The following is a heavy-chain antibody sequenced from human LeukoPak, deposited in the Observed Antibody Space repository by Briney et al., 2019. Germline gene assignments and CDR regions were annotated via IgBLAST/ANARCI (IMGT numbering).Heavy chain of an antibody. D-gene: IGHD2-2*02. CDR3: ARGPYTDY. J-gene: IGHJ4*02. CDR2: INSYSTNI. V-gene: IGHV3-21*01. CDR1: GFTFTTYW. Sequence: PGGSLRLSCASSGFTFTTYWMSWVRQAPGKGLEWVSSINSYSTNIYYADSVKGQFTISRDNAKNSLYLQMNSLRAEDTALYYCARGPYTDYWGQGTLVTVSS.